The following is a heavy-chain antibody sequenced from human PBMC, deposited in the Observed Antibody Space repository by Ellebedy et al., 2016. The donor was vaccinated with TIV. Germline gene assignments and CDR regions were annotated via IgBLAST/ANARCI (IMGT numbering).Heavy chain of an antibody. CDR1: GFTFSSYW. J-gene: IGHJ4*02. CDR3: ARDFGHSGYDLLDY. V-gene: IGHV3-21*01. CDR2: VIASGGDT. D-gene: IGHD5-12*01. Sequence: LSLTCAASGFTFSSYWMSWVRQAPGKGLEWVAAVIASGGDTYYADSVKGRFTISRDNARDSLYLQMDSLRVEDTAVYYCARDFGHSGYDLLDYWGQGTLVTVSA.